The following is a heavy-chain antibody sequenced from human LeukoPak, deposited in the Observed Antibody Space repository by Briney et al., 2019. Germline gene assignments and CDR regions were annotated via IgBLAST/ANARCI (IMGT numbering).Heavy chain of an antibody. Sequence: GSLRLSCAASGFTFSSYATSWVSQAPGKGLEWFSAISGSGGSTYYADSAKGRFTISRDNSKNTLYLQMKSLRAEDTAVYYCGKDDLLTYYDFWSGLRDAFDIWGQGTMVTVSS. CDR1: GFTFSSYA. CDR3: GKDDLLTYYDFWSGLRDAFDI. CDR2: ISGSGGST. J-gene: IGHJ3*02. V-gene: IGHV3-23*01. D-gene: IGHD3-3*01.